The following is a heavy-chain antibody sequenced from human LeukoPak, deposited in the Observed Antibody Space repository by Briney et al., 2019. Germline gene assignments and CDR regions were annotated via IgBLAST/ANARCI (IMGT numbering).Heavy chain of an antibody. J-gene: IGHJ4*02. CDR2: INPNSGGT. CDR3: ARDRIAAV. CDR1: GYTFTGYY. D-gene: IGHD6-13*01. Sequence: ASVKVSCKASGYTFTGYYMYWVRQAPGQGLEWMGWINPNSGGTKYAQKFQGRVTMTRDTSISTAYMELSGLRSGDTAVYYCARDRIAAVWGQGTLVTVSS. V-gene: IGHV1-2*02.